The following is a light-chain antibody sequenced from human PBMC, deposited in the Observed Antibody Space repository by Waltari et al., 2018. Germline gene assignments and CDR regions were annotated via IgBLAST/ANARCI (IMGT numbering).Light chain of an antibody. CDR3: QQFNSR. V-gene: IGKV1-5*03. CDR2: AAS. J-gene: IGKJ4*01. Sequence: DAHMTQSPSALSASVGDRVTITCRASQSIKNWVTWYQQKPGRAPKVLIYAASSLESGVPARFSGSGSGTEFTLTISGLQPDDVATYYCQQFNSRFGGGTKVEIK. CDR1: QSIKNW.